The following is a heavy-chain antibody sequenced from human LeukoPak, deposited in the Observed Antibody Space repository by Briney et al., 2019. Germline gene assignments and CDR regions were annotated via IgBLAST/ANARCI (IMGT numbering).Heavy chain of an antibody. V-gene: IGHV3-23*01. Sequence: PGGSLRLSCAASGFTFNSYAMSWVRQAPGKGLEWVSAISYSGGHTYYADSVKGRFTISRDNSKNTLYLQMNSLRAEDTAVYYCAIRIATRPLSPPFDYWGQESLLTVSS. D-gene: IGHD6-6*01. J-gene: IGHJ4*02. CDR2: ISYSGGHT. CDR1: GFTFNSYA. CDR3: AIRIATRPLSPPFDY.